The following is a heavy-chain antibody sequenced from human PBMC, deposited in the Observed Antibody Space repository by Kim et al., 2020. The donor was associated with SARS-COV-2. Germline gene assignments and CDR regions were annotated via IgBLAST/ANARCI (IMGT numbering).Heavy chain of an antibody. Sequence: KGRFTISRDNSKNSLYLQRNSLRTEDTALYYCAEDLTGYYIRFYYYYGMDVWGQGTTVTVSS. V-gene: IGHV3-43*01. J-gene: IGHJ6*02. D-gene: IGHD3-9*01. CDR3: AEDLTGYYIRFYYYYGMDV.